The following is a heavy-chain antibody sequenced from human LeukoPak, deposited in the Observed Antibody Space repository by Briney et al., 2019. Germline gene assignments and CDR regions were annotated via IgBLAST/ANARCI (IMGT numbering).Heavy chain of an antibody. V-gene: IGHV3-30*03. J-gene: IGHJ4*02. D-gene: IGHD6-13*01. CDR3: ARGGPAAGRFDY. CDR2: ISYDGSNK. Sequence: GGSLRLSCAASGFTFNSCGMHWVRQAPGKGLEWVALISYDGSNKYYADSVKGRFTISRDNSKNTLYLQMNSLRAEDTAVYYCARGGPAAGRFDYWGQGTLVTVSS. CDR1: GFTFNSCG.